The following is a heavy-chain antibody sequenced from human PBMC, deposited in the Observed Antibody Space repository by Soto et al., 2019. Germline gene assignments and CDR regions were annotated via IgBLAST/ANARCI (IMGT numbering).Heavy chain of an antibody. CDR3: ASPWESYNNWFDP. D-gene: IGHD1-26*01. V-gene: IGHV4-39*01. CDR1: GGSISSSSYY. J-gene: IGHJ5*02. CDR2: IYYSGST. Sequence: QLQLQESGPGLVKPSETLSLTCTVSGGSISSSSYYWGWIRQPPGKGLEWIGSIYYSGSTYYNPSLNSRVTISVYTSKTPFSLKLSSVNAADTAVYYCASPWESYNNWFDPWGQGTLVTVSS.